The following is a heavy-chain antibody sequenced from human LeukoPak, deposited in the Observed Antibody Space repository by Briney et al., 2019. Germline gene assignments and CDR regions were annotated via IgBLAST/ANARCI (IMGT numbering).Heavy chain of an antibody. Sequence: GGSLRLSCAASGFTFTSYPMTWVRQAPGKGLEWVSGTSGSGGSTYYADSVKGRFTISRDNSKNMLYLQMNSLRAEDTALYYFAKDNQMLYQPFYFDQWGQGTLVTVSS. CDR3: AKDNQMLYQPFYFDQ. CDR2: TSGSGGST. V-gene: IGHV3-23*01. CDR1: GFTFTSYP. D-gene: IGHD1-14*01. J-gene: IGHJ4*02.